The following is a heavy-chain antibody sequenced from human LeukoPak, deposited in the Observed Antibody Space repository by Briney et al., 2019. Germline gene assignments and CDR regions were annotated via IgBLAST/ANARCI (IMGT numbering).Heavy chain of an antibody. V-gene: IGHV3-33*01. D-gene: IGHD2-15*01. CDR2: IWYDGSNK. Sequence: GGSLRLSCAASGFTFSHYGMHWVRHAPGKGLEWVAVIWYDGSNKYYADSVKGRFTISRDNSKNTLYLQMNSLRAEDTAVYFCARGYCSGDSCYQNYFDYWGQGTLVTVSS. CDR1: GFTFSHYG. CDR3: ARGYCSGDSCYQNYFDY. J-gene: IGHJ4*02.